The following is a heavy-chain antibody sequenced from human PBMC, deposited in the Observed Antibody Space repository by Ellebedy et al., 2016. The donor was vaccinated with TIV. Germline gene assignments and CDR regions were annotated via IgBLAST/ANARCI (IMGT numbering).Heavy chain of an antibody. J-gene: IGHJ4*02. CDR3: ALMSEAGVNLDY. CDR1: GYTFTDYY. Sequence: AASVKVSCKASGYTFTDYYMHWVRQAPGQGLEWMGWINPNSGGTNYAQKFQGWVTMTRDTSISTAYMELSRLRSDVTAVYYCALMSEAGVNLDYWGQGTLVTVSS. CDR2: INPNSGGT. V-gene: IGHV1-2*04. D-gene: IGHD1-14*01.